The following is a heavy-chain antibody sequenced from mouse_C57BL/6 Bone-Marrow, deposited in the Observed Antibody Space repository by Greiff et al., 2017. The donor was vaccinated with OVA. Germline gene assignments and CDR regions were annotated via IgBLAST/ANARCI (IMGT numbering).Heavy chain of an antibody. CDR2: IWRGGST. CDR1: GFSLTSYG. CDR3: AKEYYDLYAMDY. Sequence: VMLVESGPGLVQPSQSLSITCTVSGFSLTSYGVHWVRQSPGKGLEWLGVIWRGGSTDYNAAFMSRLSITNDNSKSQVFFKMNSLQADDTAIYYCAKEYYDLYAMDYWGQGTSVTVSS. V-gene: IGHV2-5*01. J-gene: IGHJ4*01. D-gene: IGHD2-4*01.